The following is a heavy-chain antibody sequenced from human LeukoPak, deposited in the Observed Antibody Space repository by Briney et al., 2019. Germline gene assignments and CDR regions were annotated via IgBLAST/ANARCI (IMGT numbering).Heavy chain of an antibody. CDR2: IRYDGSNK. Sequence: GGSLRLSCAASGFTFSSYGMHWVRQAPGKGLEWVAFIRYDGSNKYYADSVKGRFTISRDNSKNTLYLQMNSLRAEDTAVYYCAKDHLQYSSGWYFDYWGQGTLVTVSS. CDR1: GFTFSSYG. D-gene: IGHD6-19*01. J-gene: IGHJ4*02. V-gene: IGHV3-30*02. CDR3: AKDHLQYSSGWYFDY.